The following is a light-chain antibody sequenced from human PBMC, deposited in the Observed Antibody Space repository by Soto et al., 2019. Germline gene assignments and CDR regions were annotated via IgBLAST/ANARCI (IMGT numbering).Light chain of an antibody. V-gene: IGKV3-11*01. J-gene: IGKJ1*01. CDR1: QSVSSY. CDR3: HQRSNWPWT. CDR2: DAS. Sequence: EIVLTQSPTTLSLSPGEGTTLSCRASQSVSSYLAWYQQKPGQAPRLLIYDASNRATGIPARFSGSGSGTHFALTISSLAPEDFAVYFCHQRSNWPWTFGQGTKVEIK.